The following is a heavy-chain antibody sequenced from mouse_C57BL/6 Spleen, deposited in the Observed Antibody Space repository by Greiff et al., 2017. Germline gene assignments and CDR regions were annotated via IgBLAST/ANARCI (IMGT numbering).Heavy chain of an antibody. CDR3: ASRQLMHLDY. Sequence: QVQLQQPGAELVRPGTSVKLSCKASGYTFTSYWMHWVKQRPGQGLEWIGVIDPSDSYTNYNQKFKGKATLTVDTSSSTAYMQLSSLTSEDSAVYYCASRQLMHLDYWGQGTTLTVSS. V-gene: IGHV1-59*01. CDR1: GYTFTSYW. J-gene: IGHJ2*01. D-gene: IGHD3-2*02. CDR2: IDPSDSYT.